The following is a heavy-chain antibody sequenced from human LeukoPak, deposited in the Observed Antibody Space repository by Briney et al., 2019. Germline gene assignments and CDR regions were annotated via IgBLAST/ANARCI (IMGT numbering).Heavy chain of an antibody. D-gene: IGHD3-22*01. CDR3: ARDSSGYYYVEGGFDY. CDR1: GGTLNSYV. CDR2: IIPIFGTA. V-gene: IGHV1-69*13. J-gene: IGHJ4*02. Sequence: SVKVSCKASGGTLNSYVISWVRQAPGQGLEWMGGIIPIFGTANYAQKFQGRVTITADESTSTAYMELSSLRSEDTAVYYCARDSSGYYYVEGGFDYWGQGTLVTVSS.